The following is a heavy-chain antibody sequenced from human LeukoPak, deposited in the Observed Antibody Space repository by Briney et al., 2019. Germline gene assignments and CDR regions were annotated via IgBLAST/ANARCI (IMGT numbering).Heavy chain of an antibody. CDR3: ARGYRYCSSTSCYYYYGMDV. D-gene: IGHD2-2*01. V-gene: IGHV4-59*01. CDR1: GGSISSYY. Sequence: PSETLSLTCTVSGGSISSYYWSWIRQPPGKGLEWIGYIYYSGSTNYNPSLKSRVTISVDTSKNQFSLKLSSVTAADTAVYYCARGYRYCSSTSCYYYYGMDVWGQGTTVTVSS. J-gene: IGHJ6*02. CDR2: IYYSGST.